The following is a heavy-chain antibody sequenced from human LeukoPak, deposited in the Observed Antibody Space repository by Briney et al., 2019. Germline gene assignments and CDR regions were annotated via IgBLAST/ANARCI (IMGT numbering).Heavy chain of an antibody. D-gene: IGHD6-13*01. J-gene: IGHJ3*02. V-gene: IGHV1-69*05. CDR3: ARERVEEQQSDAFDI. CDR2: IIPIFGTA. CDR1: GGTFSSYA. Sequence: ASVKVSCKASGGTFSSYAISWVRQAPGQGLEWMGGIIPIFGTANYAQKFQGRVTITTDESTSTAYMELSSLRSEDTAVYYCARERVEEQQSDAFDIWGQGTMVTVSS.